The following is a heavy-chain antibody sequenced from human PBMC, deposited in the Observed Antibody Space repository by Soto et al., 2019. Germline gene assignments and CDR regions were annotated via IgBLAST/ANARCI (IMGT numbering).Heavy chain of an antibody. V-gene: IGHV4-30-2*01. J-gene: IGHJ4*02. CDR3: ARGRSEYSSSWYLDYFDY. CDR1: GGSISSGGYS. D-gene: IGHD6-13*01. Sequence: LSLTCAVSGGSISSGGYSWSWIRQPPGKGLEWIGYIYHSGSTYYNPSLKSRVTISVDRSKNQFSLKLSSVTAADTAVYYCARGRSEYSSSWYLDYFDYWGQGTLVTVSS. CDR2: IYHSGST.